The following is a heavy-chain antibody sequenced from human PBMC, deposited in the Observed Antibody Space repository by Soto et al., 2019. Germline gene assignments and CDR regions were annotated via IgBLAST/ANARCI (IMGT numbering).Heavy chain of an antibody. J-gene: IGHJ4*02. V-gene: IGHV3-11*06. D-gene: IGHD3-22*01. CDR3: ARVHRPYYDSSGYYPGY. CDR1: GFTFRDYY. Sequence: PGGSLRLSCAASGFTFRDYYMSWIRQAPGKGLEWVSYISSSSSYTNYADSVKGRFTISRDNAKNSLYLQMNSLRAEDTAVYYCARVHRPYYDSSGYYPGYWGQGTLVTVSS. CDR2: ISSSSSYT.